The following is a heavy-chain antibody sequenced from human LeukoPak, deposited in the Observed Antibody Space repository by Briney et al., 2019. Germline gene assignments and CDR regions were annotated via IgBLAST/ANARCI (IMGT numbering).Heavy chain of an antibody. V-gene: IGHV3-7*01. CDR2: IKQDGNEK. Sequence: GGSLRLSCAASGFTFSSYWMSWVRQAPGKGLEWVANIKQDGNEKYYVDSVKGRFTISRDNSKNTVHLQMSSLSAEDTAMYYCAKDGQPGYSYGYMDYWGQGTLVTVSS. CDR3: AKDGQPGYSYGYMDY. CDR1: GFTFSSYW. J-gene: IGHJ4*02. D-gene: IGHD5-18*01.